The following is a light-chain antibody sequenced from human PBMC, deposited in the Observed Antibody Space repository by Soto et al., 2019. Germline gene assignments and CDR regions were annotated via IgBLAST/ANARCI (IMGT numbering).Light chain of an antibody. CDR1: QTIDSW. CDR3: QQYNSYST. J-gene: IGKJ1*01. CDR2: KAS. Sequence: DIQMTQSPSTLSASVGARVPITCRARQTIDSWLAWYQQRPGKPPNLLIYKASTLASGVPSRFSGSGSGTEFTLTISSLQPDDFATYYCQQYNSYSTFGQGTKVDIK. V-gene: IGKV1-5*03.